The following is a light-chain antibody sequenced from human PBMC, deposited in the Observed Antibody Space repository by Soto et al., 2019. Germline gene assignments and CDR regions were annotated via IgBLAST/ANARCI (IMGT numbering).Light chain of an antibody. Sequence: EIVMTQSPATLSVSPGERATLSCRASQSVSSNLAWYQQKPGQAPRLLIYGVSTRATGIPARFSGSGSGTEFTLIIRSLQSEDFAVYYCQQYNNRPPLTFGGGTKVEIK. CDR1: QSVSSN. CDR3: QQYNNRPPLT. J-gene: IGKJ4*01. CDR2: GVS. V-gene: IGKV3-15*01.